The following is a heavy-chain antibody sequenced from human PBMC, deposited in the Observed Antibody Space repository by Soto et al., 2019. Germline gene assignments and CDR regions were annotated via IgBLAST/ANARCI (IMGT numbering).Heavy chain of an antibody. D-gene: IGHD1-26*01. J-gene: IGHJ6*02. CDR2: ISYDGSNK. CDR1: GFTFSSYG. CDR3: AKDVVVGATTGLGDYYYYYGMDV. V-gene: IGHV3-30*18. Sequence: QVKLVESGGGVVQPGGSLRLSCEASGFTFSSYGMHWVRQAPGKGLEWVAVISYDGSNKYYADSVKGRFTISRDNSKNTLYLQMNSLRAEDTAVFYCAKDVVVGATTGLGDYYYYYGMDVWGQGTTVTVSS.